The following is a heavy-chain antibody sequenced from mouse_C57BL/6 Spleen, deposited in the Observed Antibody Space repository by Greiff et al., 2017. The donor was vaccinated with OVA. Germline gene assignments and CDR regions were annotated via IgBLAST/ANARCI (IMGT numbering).Heavy chain of an antibody. Sequence: QVQLQQPGTELVKPGASVKLSCKASGYTFTSYWMHWAKQRPGQGLEWIGNINPSNGGTNYNEKFKSKATLTVDKSSSTAYMQLSSLTSEDSAVYYCARSPIYYGYDGYFDVWGTGTTVTVSS. V-gene: IGHV1-53*01. J-gene: IGHJ1*03. D-gene: IGHD2-2*01. CDR1: GYTFTSYW. CDR2: INPSNGGT. CDR3: ARSPIYYGYDGYFDV.